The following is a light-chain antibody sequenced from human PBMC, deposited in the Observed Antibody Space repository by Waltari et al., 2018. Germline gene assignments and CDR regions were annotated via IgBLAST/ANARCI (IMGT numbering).Light chain of an antibody. CDR3: QQYGSSPNT. Sequence: EIVLTQSPGTLSLSPGERATLSCRASQSVRSSYLAWYQQKPGQAPRLLIYDTSNRATGIPDRFSGSGSGTDFTLTISRLEPEDFAVYYCQQYGSSPNTFGQGTKLEI. CDR1: QSVRSSY. V-gene: IGKV3-20*01. J-gene: IGKJ2*01. CDR2: DTS.